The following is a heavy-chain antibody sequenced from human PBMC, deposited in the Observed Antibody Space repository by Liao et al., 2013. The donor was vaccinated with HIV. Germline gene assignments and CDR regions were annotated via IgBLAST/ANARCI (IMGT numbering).Heavy chain of an antibody. CDR2: INHSGGT. J-gene: IGHJ5*02. CDR3: AREQAPDYGDYWFDP. Sequence: QVHLQQWGAGLLKPSETLSLTCAVYGGSFSGYYWSWIRQPPGKGLEWIGEINHSGGTNYNPSLKGRVTISIDTSKNQFSLEVSSVTATDTAVYYCAREQAPDYGDYWFDPWGQGTLVTVSS. D-gene: IGHD4-17*01. V-gene: IGHV4-34*01. CDR1: GGSFSGYY.